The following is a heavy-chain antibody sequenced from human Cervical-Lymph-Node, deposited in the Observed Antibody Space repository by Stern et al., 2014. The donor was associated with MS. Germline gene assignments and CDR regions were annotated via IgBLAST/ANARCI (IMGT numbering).Heavy chain of an antibody. D-gene: IGHD3-9*01. CDR3: ATVYDILTGHDY. V-gene: IGHV1-69*01. CDR1: GGNFSSYA. CDR2: IIPIFGTA. Sequence: VQLVQSGAEVKKPGSSVKVSCKASGGNFSSYAISWVRQSPGQGLEWMGGIIPIFGTANYAQKFQGRVTITADESTSTAYMELSSLRSEDTAVYYCATVYDILTGHDYWGQGTLVTVSS. J-gene: IGHJ4*02.